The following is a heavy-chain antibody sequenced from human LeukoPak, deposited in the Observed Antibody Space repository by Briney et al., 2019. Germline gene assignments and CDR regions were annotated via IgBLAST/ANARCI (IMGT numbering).Heavy chain of an antibody. D-gene: IGHD3-10*01. Sequence: GGSLRLSCAASGFTFSSYAMSWVRQAPGKGLEWVSAISGSGGSTYYADSVKGRFTISRDNAKNPLYLQMNSLRAEDTAVYYCARDAGEHGYITMVRGVIITNAFDIWGQGTMVTVSS. J-gene: IGHJ3*02. CDR1: GFTFSSYA. CDR3: ARDAGEHGYITMVRGVIITNAFDI. V-gene: IGHV3-23*01. CDR2: ISGSGGST.